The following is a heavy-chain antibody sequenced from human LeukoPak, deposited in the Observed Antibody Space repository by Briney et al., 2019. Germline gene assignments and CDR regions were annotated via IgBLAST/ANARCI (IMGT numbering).Heavy chain of an antibody. CDR1: GGSISNYY. CDR3: ASSGGIAVNPPYYYGMGV. V-gene: IGHV4-59*01. D-gene: IGHD6-19*01. Sequence: SETLSLTCTVSGGSISNYYWSWIRQPPGKGLEWIGYIYYSGSTNYNHSLKSRVTISVDTSKNQFSLKLSSVTAADTAVYYCASSGGIAVNPPYYYGMGVWGQGTTVTVSS. J-gene: IGHJ6*02. CDR2: IYYSGST.